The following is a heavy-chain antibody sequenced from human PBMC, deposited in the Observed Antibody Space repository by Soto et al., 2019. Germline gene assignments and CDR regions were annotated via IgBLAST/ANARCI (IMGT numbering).Heavy chain of an antibody. Sequence: EVQLVESGGGLGKPGGSLRLSCAASGFTFSSYSMNWVRQAPGKGLEWVSSISSSRSYIYYADSVKGRFTISRDNAKNSLYLQMNSLRAEDTAVYYCARDGAEMMGTNYYYYYGMDVWGQGTTVTVSS. CDR3: ARDGAEMMGTNYYYYYGMDV. J-gene: IGHJ6*02. D-gene: IGHD1-1*01. V-gene: IGHV3-21*01. CDR1: GFTFSSYS. CDR2: ISSSRSYI.